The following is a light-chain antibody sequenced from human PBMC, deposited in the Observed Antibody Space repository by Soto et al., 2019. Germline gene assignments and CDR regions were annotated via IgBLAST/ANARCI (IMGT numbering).Light chain of an antibody. J-gene: IGLJ1*01. CDR2: DDS. CDR3: QVWHSSGDENYV. CDR1: GIGSKT. Sequence: SYELAQPTSVSVAPGQTARITCGGNGIGSKTVHWYQQKPGQAPVLVVYDDSARYSGIPERFSGSNSGNTATLTISRVEAGDEADYYGQVWHSSGDENYVFGAGTKVTVL. V-gene: IGLV3-21*02.